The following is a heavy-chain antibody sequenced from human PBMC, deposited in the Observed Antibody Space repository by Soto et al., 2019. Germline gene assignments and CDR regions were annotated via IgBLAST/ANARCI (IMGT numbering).Heavy chain of an antibody. CDR2: IYSGGST. D-gene: IGHD4-4*01. CDR3: ARALNSNYARYYYYYMDV. CDR1: GFTVSSNY. Sequence: PGGSLRLSCAASGFTVSSNYMSWVRQAPGKGLEWVSVIYSGGSTYYADSVKGRFTISRDNSKNTLYLQMNSLRAEDTAVYYCARALNSNYARYYYYYMDVWGKGTTVTVSS. V-gene: IGHV3-66*01. J-gene: IGHJ6*03.